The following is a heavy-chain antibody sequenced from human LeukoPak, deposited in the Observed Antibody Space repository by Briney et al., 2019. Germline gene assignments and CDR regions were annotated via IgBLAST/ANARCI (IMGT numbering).Heavy chain of an antibody. CDR1: GFTFSRYW. CDR3: ARDADYGDWGGIDP. J-gene: IGHJ5*02. V-gene: IGHV3-74*01. CDR2: INSDGSRI. Sequence: GGSLRLSCAASGFTFSRYWMHWVRQAPGKGLVWVSRINSDGSRISYADSVKGRFTISRANAKNTLYLQMNSLRAEDTAVYYCARDADYGDWGGIDPWGQGTLVTVSS. D-gene: IGHD4-17*01.